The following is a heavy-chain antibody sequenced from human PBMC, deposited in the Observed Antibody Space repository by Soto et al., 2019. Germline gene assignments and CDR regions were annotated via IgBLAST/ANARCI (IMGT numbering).Heavy chain of an antibody. CDR1: GYTFTGYY. Sequence: ASVKVSGKASGYTFTGYYMHWVRQAPGQGLEWMGWINPNSGGTNYAQKFQGWVTMTRDTSISTAYMELSRLRSDDTAVYYCAAGMTAAAGNFGLAYCVPAPLVTVFS. D-gene: IGHD6-13*01. V-gene: IGHV1-2*04. J-gene: IGHJ4*02. CDR3: AAGMTAAAGNFGLAY. CDR2: INPNSGGT.